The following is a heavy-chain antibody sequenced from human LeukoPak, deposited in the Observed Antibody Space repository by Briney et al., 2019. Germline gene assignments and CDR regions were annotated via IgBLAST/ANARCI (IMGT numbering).Heavy chain of an antibody. CDR2: IIPIFGTA. D-gene: IGHD3-22*01. J-gene: IGHJ4*02. V-gene: IGHV1-69*05. CDR1: GYTFTSYG. Sequence: WASVKVSCKASGYTFTSYGISWVRQAPGQGLEWMGGIIPIFGTANYAQKFQGRVTITTDESTSTAYMELSSLRSEDTAVYYCARAETYYYDSSGYPLDYWGQGTLVTVSS. CDR3: ARAETYYYDSSGYPLDY.